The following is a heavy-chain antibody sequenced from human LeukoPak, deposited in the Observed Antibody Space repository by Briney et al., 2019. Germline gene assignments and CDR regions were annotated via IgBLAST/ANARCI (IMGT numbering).Heavy chain of an antibody. D-gene: IGHD1-26*01. J-gene: IGHJ4*02. CDR2: SASGGNT. CDR1: GFTFSSYA. Sequence: PGGSLRLSCAASGFTFSSYAMSWVRQAPGKGLEWVSVSASGGNTYYADSVKGRFTISRDNSKNTLYLQMNSLRAEDTAVYYRAKENHGIVGATTLIDYWGQGTLVTVSS. CDR3: AKENHGIVGATTLIDY. V-gene: IGHV3-23*01.